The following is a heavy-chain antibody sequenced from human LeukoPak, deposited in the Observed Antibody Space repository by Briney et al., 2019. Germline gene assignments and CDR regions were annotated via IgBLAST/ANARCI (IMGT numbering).Heavy chain of an antibody. V-gene: IGHV1-69*13. CDR3: AREGTKGLSRADAFDI. Sequence: ASVKVSCKASGDTFSDYTVSWVRQAPGQGLEWVGRIIPIFGTTNYAQKFQGRVTITADESTSTAYMELSSLRSEDTAIYYCAREGTKGLSRADAFDIWGQGTMVTVS. CDR1: GDTFSDYT. D-gene: IGHD4/OR15-4a*01. J-gene: IGHJ3*02. CDR2: IIPIFGTT.